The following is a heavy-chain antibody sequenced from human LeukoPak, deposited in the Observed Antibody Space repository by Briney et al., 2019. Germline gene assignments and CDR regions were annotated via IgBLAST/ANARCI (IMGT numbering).Heavy chain of an antibody. CDR2: IRPDGSEE. CDR1: GFSISNHW. D-gene: IGHD2-21*02. CDR3: ARHLGGGYCS. V-gene: IGHV3-7*01. Sequence: GGSLRLSCAASGFSISNHWMNWVRQAPGKGLEWVANIRPDGSEEYYVAAVRGRFTISRDGARNSLYLQMNGLSVEDTAVYYCARHLGGGYCSWGRGTLVTVSS. J-gene: IGHJ5*02.